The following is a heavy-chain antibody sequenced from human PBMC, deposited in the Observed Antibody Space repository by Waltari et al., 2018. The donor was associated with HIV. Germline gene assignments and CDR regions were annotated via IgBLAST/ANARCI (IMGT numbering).Heavy chain of an antibody. CDR3: ARDSGPYYYDSSGYASFVY. CDR1: GFTFSRYS. J-gene: IGHJ4*02. V-gene: IGHV3-21*01. CDR2: ISSSSSYI. Sequence: DVQLVESGGGLVKPGGSLRLSCAASGFTFSRYSMNWVRQAPGKGLGWVSSISSSSSYIFYADSVKGRFTISRDNAKNSLYLQRNSLRAEDRAVYYCARDSGPYYYDSSGYASFVYWGQGTLVTVSS. D-gene: IGHD3-22*01.